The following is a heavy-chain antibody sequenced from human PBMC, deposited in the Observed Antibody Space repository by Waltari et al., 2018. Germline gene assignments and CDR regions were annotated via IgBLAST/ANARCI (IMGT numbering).Heavy chain of an antibody. D-gene: IGHD3-22*01. J-gene: IGHJ4*02. CDR1: GDFPLDDH. Sequence: HVQLQESGPGLVKPSATLSFTGTVSGDFPLDDHWTCIRQAPGKGLEWIAYLRNTGSTKRNPSLESRVTISADTSKKQFTLRLTSVTAADTAVYYCARLPTKYYDSLGWGFFDQWGQGILVTVSS. V-gene: IGHV4-59*08. CDR3: ARLPTKYYDSLGWGFFDQ. CDR2: LRNTGST.